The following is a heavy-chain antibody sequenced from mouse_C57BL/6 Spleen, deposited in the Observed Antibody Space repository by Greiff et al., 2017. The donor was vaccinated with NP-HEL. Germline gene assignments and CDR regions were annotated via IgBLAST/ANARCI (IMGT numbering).Heavy chain of an antibody. CDR1: GFNIKDYY. V-gene: IGHV14-2*01. Sequence: VHVKQSGAELVKPGASVKLSCTASGFNIKDYYMPWVKQRTEQGLEWIGRIDPEDGETKYAPKFQGTGTITADTTSNTAYLRHSSLTAEATAVFYCARSTRTSFGYWGQGTLVTVSA. CDR3: ARSTRTSFGY. J-gene: IGHJ3*01. CDR2: IDPEDGET.